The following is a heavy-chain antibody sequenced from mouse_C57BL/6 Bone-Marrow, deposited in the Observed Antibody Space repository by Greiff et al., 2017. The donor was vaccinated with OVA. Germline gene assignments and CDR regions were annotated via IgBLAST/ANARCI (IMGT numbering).Heavy chain of an antibody. CDR3: TRAYSNYCAMDY. V-gene: IGHV1-15*01. CDR2: IDPDTGGT. J-gene: IGHJ4*01. D-gene: IGHD2-5*01. CDR1: GYTFTDYD. Sequence: VQLQQSGAELVRPGASVKLSCKASGYTFTDYDMHWVKQTPVQGLEWIGDIDPDTGGTAYNQTFKGKATLTADKSTSTAYMELRSLTSEDTAIYDGTRAYSNYCAMDYWGQGTTVTVSS.